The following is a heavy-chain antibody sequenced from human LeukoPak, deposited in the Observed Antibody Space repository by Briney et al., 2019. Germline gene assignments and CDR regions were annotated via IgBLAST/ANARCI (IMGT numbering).Heavy chain of an antibody. CDR3: TRRGWFGEFNDY. J-gene: IGHJ4*02. CDR1: GYSFSRYA. CDR2: ITFGGFDT. D-gene: IGHD3-10*01. Sequence: GESLKISCAGSGYSFSRYALGWVRQAPGKGLEWIGIITFGGFDTTYTPSVQGRVTTSSAKSTTTTYLQWSSLNASDTAMYYCTRRGWFGEFNDYWGQGTLVTVSS. V-gene: IGHV5-51*01.